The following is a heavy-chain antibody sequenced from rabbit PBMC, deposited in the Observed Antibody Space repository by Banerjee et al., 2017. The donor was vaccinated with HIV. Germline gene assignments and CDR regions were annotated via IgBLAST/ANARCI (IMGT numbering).Heavy chain of an antibody. J-gene: IGHJ4*01. CDR1: GFDFSSHYM. CDR3: AREHSYDDYGNFNL. D-gene: IGHD2-1*01. Sequence: QEQLKETGGGLVQPGGSLTLSCKGSGFDFSSHYMSWVRQAPGKGLEWIACIDTRSGGRTDYASWAKGRFTISKTSSTTVTLQMTSLTAADTATYFCAREHSYDDYGNFNLWGPGTLVTVS. CDR2: IDTRSGGRT. V-gene: IGHV1S45*01.